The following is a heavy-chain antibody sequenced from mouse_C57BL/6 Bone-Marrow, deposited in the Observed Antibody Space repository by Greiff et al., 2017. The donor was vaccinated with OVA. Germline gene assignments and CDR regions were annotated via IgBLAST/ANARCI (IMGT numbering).Heavy chain of an antibody. J-gene: IGHJ1*03. V-gene: IGHV1-85*01. CDR3: ARGNYYGLWYFDV. CDR1: GYTFTSYD. CDR2: IYPRDGST. Sequence: VQLQQSGPELVKPGASVKLSCKASGYTFTSYDINWVKQRPGQGLEWIGWIYPRDGSTKYNEKCKGKATLSVDTSSSTAYMELHSLTSEDSAVYFCARGNYYGLWYFDVWGTGTTVTVSS. D-gene: IGHD1-1*01.